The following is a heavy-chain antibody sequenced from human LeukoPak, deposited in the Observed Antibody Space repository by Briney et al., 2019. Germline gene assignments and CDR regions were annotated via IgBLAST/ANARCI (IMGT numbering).Heavy chain of an antibody. CDR3: ARVPEAVAAPYYYYYYMDV. CDR1: GGSISSGGYS. J-gene: IGHJ6*03. V-gene: IGHV4-30-4*07. D-gene: IGHD6-19*01. CDR2: IYYSGST. Sequence: SETLSLTCAVSGGSISSGGYSWSWIRQPPGKGLEWIGYIYYSGSTYYNPSLKSRVTISVDTSKNQFSLKLSSVTAADTAVYYCARVPEAVAAPYYYYYYMDVWGKGTTVTVSS.